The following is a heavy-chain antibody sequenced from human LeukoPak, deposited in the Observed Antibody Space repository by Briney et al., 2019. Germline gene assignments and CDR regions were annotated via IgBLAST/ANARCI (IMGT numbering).Heavy chain of an antibody. J-gene: IGHJ4*02. CDR3: TTCWPKVREGDQ. D-gene: IGHD3-10*01. V-gene: IGHV3-23*01. Sequence: GGSLRLSCAASGFTFSDYAMRWVRQAPGKGLEWLSEITRYGADTDYADSVKGRFTISRDNSKNTLYLQMNSLRVEDTAVYYCTTCWPKVREGDQWGQGTLVTVS. CDR1: GFTFSDYA. CDR2: ITRYGADT.